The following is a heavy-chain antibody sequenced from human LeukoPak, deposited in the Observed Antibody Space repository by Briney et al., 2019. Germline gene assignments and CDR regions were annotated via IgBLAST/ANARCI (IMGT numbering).Heavy chain of an antibody. CDR3: ARPRRIAARPDYFDY. CDR2: INHSGST. CDR1: GGSFSGYY. Sequence: PSETLSLTCAVYGGSFSGYYWSWIRQPPGKGLEWLGKINHSGSTNYNPSLKSRVTISVDTSKNQFYLKLSSVTAAHTAVYYCARPRRIAARPDYFDYWGQGTLVTVSS. D-gene: IGHD6-6*01. V-gene: IGHV4-34*01. J-gene: IGHJ4*02.